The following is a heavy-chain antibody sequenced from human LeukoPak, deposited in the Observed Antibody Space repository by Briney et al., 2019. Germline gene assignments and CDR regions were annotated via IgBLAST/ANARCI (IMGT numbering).Heavy chain of an antibody. V-gene: IGHV1-18*01. J-gene: IGHJ4*02. Sequence: ASVKVSCKASGYTFTSYGISWVRQAPGQGLEWMGWISAYNGNTNYAQKLQGRVTMTTDASTSTAYMELRSLRSDDTAVYYCARVETYDILTGYYYFDYWDQGTLVTVSS. CDR3: ARVETYDILTGYYYFDY. CDR2: ISAYNGNT. D-gene: IGHD3-9*01. CDR1: GYTFTSYG.